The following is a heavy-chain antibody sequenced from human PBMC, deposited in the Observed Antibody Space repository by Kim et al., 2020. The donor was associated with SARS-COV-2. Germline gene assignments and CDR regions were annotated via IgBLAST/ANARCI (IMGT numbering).Heavy chain of an antibody. V-gene: IGHV3-48*02. Sequence: GRFTIYRDNAKNSLYLQMNSLRDEDTAVYYCARANSSSWYGYYYYYYMDVWGKGTTVTVSS. D-gene: IGHD6-13*01. J-gene: IGHJ6*03. CDR3: ARANSSSWYGYYYYYYMDV.